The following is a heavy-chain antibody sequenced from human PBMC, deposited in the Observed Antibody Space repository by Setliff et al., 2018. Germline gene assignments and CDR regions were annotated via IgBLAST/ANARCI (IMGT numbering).Heavy chain of an antibody. CDR2: ISSSSSTI. J-gene: IGHJ5*02. V-gene: IGHV3-48*01. CDR3: VPGLATAGKVS. CDR1: GFTFSDYS. D-gene: IGHD6-13*01. Sequence: GGSLRLSCAASGFTFSDYSMNWVRQAPGKGLEWVSDISSSSSTIYYADSVKGRFTISRDNAQNSLYLQMDSLRAEDTAVYHCVPGLATAGKVSWGQGTLVTVSS.